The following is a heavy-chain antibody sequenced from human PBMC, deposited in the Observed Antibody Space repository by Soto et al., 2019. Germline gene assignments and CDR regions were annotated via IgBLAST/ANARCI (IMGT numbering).Heavy chain of an antibody. Sequence: SGPTLVNPTQTLTLTCTFSGFSLSTRGMCVYWIRQPPGKALEWLALIDWDDGKYYNTSLKTRLTISKDTSKNQVVLTMTNMDPVDTATYYCARSYYDILTGSTFDYWGLGTLVTVSS. CDR3: ARSYYDILTGSTFDY. J-gene: IGHJ4*02. CDR1: GFSLSTRGMC. CDR2: IDWDDGK. D-gene: IGHD3-9*01. V-gene: IGHV2-70*01.